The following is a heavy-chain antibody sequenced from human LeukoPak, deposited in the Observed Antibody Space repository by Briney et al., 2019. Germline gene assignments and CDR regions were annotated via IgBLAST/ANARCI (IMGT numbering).Heavy chain of an antibody. CDR1: GFTFSSYA. J-gene: IGHJ4*02. CDR2: IDEHGTTI. CDR3: ARDVGGAGSH. D-gene: IGHD3-10*01. Sequence: GGSLRLSCAASGFTFSSYAMSWVRQAPGEGLVWVSRIDEHGTTIDYADSVRDRFTISRDNAKNTLYLHMNSLRAEDTAMYYCARDVGGAGSHWGQGSLVTVSS. V-gene: IGHV3-74*01.